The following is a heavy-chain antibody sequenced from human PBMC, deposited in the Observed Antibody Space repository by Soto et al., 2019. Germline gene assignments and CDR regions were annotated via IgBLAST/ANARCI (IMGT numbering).Heavy chain of an antibody. Sequence: GASVKVSCKASGGTFSSYAISWVRQAPGQGLEWMGGIIPISGTANYAQKFQGRVTITADESTSTAYMELSSLRSEDTAVYYCASSSAGYNWNDKYYFDYWGQGTLVTVSS. D-gene: IGHD1-20*01. CDR3: ASSSAGYNWNDKYYFDY. CDR1: GGTFSSYA. CDR2: IIPISGTA. V-gene: IGHV1-69*13. J-gene: IGHJ4*02.